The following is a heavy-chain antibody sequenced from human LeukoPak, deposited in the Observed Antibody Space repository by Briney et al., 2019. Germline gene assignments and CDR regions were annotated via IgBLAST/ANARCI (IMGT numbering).Heavy chain of an antibody. J-gene: IGHJ5*02. V-gene: IGHV1-2*02. CDR1: GYTFTAYY. Sequence: ASVKLSCKASGYTFTAYYVHWVRQAPGLGLEWMGWINPNSGVTKYAQKFQGRVTMTRDTSISTAYMELSRLISGDTAVYYCAKMAIAAAVEGDSWFDPWGQGTLVTVSS. CDR2: INPNSGVT. D-gene: IGHD6-13*01. CDR3: AKMAIAAAVEGDSWFDP.